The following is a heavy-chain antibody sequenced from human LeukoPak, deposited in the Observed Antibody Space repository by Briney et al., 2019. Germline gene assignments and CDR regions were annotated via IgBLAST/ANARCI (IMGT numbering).Heavy chain of an antibody. D-gene: IGHD1-26*01. CDR1: GGTFSSYA. J-gene: IGHJ4*02. CDR3: ARVYWGATPQYYFDY. CDR2: IIPIFGTA. Sequence: ASVKVSCKASGGTFSSYAISWVRQAPGQGLEWMGGIIPIFGTANYAQKFQGRVTITADESTSTAYMELSSLRSEDTAVYYCARVYWGATPQYYFDYWGQGTLVTVS. V-gene: IGHV1-69*13.